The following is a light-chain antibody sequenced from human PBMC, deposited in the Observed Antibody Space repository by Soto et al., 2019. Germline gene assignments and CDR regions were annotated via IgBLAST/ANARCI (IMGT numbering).Light chain of an antibody. CDR1: QSISSW. CDR3: QQYERYPMT. CDR2: KAS. V-gene: IGKV1-5*03. Sequence: DSQMTQYPSTLSASVGDRVTITCRASQSISSWSAWYQQKPGKAPKLLISKASTLQSGVPPRFSGSGYGTEFTLTISSLQPDDFATYYCQQYERYPMTFGGGTKVEIK. J-gene: IGKJ4*01.